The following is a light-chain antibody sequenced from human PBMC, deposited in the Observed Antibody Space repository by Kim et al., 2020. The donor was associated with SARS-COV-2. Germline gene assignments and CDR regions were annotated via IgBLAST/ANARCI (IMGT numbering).Light chain of an antibody. CDR3: QAWDSRNYV. CDR2: QNI. V-gene: IGLV3-1*01. CDR1: TLGDKY. Sequence: VSPGQTASITCSGNTLGDKYVCWYQQKPGQSPVLVIYQNIKRPSGIPERFSGSNSGNTATLTISGTQAVDEADYYCQAWDSRNYVFGTGTKVTVL. J-gene: IGLJ1*01.